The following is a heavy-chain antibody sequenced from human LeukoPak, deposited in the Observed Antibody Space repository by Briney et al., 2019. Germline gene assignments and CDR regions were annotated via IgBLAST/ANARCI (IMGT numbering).Heavy chain of an antibody. CDR2: INHSGST. V-gene: IGHV4-34*01. Sequence: SETLSLTCAVYGGSFSGYYWSWIRQPPGKGLEWIGEINHSGSTNYNPSLKSRVTISVATSKNQFSLKLSSVTAADTAVYYCARRSYYYDSSGYYYLPFDYWGQGTLVTVSS. J-gene: IGHJ4*02. D-gene: IGHD3-22*01. CDR3: ARRSYYYDSSGYYYLPFDY. CDR1: GGSFSGYY.